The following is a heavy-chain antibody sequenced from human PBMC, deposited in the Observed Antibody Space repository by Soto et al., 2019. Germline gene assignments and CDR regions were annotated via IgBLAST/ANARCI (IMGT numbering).Heavy chain of an antibody. J-gene: IGHJ5*02. D-gene: IGHD2-2*01. CDR2: IYYSGST. Sequence: SETLSLTCTVSGGSISSYYWSWIRQPPGKGLEWIGYIYYSGSTNYNPSLKSRVTISVDTSKNQFSLKLSSVTAADTAVYYCARVDSVVVPAATSHAWFDPWGQGTLVTVSS. CDR1: GGSISSYY. V-gene: IGHV4-59*01. CDR3: ARVDSVVVPAATSHAWFDP.